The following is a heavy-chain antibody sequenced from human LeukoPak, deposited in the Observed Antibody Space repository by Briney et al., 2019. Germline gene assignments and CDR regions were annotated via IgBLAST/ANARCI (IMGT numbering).Heavy chain of an antibody. CDR2: IYTSGST. V-gene: IGHV4-61*02. J-gene: IGHJ4*02. CDR1: AGSISSGSYY. Sequence: SQTLSLTCTVSAGSISSGSYYWSWIRQPAGKGLEWIGRIYTSGSTNYNPSLKSRVTISVDTSKNQFSPKLSSVTAADTAVYYCAREPDGDYAYFDYCGQGTLVTVSS. D-gene: IGHD4-17*01. CDR3: AREPDGDYAYFDY.